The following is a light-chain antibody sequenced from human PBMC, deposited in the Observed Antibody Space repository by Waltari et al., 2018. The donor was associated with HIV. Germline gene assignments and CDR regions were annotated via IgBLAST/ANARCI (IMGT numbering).Light chain of an antibody. CDR3: QAWDSSTVV. CDR1: RLGDNY. J-gene: IGLJ2*01. V-gene: IGLV3-1*01. Sequence: SYELTQPPSVSVSPGQTASITCSGGRLGDNYACWYQQKPGQTPVLVIYQDSQRPSGFPERFSGANSGNTATLTISRTQAMDEADYYCQAWDSSTVVFGGGTKLTVL. CDR2: QDS.